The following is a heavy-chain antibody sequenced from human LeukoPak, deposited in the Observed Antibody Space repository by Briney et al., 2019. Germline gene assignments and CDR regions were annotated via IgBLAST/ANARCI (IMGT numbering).Heavy chain of an antibody. CDR3: ARDWSSSGSLAGY. CDR1: GGTFSSYA. Sequence: ASVKVSCKASGGTFSSYAISWVRQAPGQGLEWMGRIIPILGIANYAQKFQGRVTITADKSTSTAYMELSSPRSEDTAVYYCARDWSSSGSLAGYWGQGTLVTVSS. CDR2: IIPILGIA. V-gene: IGHV1-69*04. D-gene: IGHD6-19*01. J-gene: IGHJ4*02.